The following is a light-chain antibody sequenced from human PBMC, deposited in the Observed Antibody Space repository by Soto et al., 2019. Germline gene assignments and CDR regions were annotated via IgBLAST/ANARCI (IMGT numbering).Light chain of an antibody. CDR3: QHNNNWPPEGT. Sequence: ENVLTQSPATLSLSPGERATLSCRASQSVSNYLAWYQQKPGQAPRLLIYDTTNRATGIPARFSGSGSGTQFTLTISSLQSEDFGIYYCQHNNNWPPEGTFGPGTKVDIK. CDR1: QSVSNY. CDR2: DTT. J-gene: IGKJ3*01. V-gene: IGKV3-11*01.